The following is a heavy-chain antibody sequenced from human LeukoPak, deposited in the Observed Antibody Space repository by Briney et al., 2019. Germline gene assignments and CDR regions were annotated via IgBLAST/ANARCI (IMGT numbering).Heavy chain of an antibody. Sequence: AGGSLRLSCAASGFTFDDYGMSWVRQAPGKGLEWVSGINWNGGSTGYADSVEGRFTISRDNAKNSLYLQMNSLRAEDTALYYCARALEGDYYDSSGYYYVSYFDYWGQGTLVTVSS. J-gene: IGHJ4*02. V-gene: IGHV3-20*04. CDR1: GFTFDDYG. CDR2: INWNGGST. D-gene: IGHD3-22*01. CDR3: ARALEGDYYDSSGYYYVSYFDY.